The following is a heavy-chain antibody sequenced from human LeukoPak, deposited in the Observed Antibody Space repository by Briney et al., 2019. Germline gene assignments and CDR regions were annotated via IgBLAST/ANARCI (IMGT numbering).Heavy chain of an antibody. Sequence: GRSLRLSCAASGFTFDNYAMHWVRQAPGKGLEWLSIISWNSGYIGYADSVKGRFTISRDNAKKSLDLQMNSLRAEDTAFYYCAKVRGTYISGYFFDYWGQGTLVTVSS. CDR1: GFTFDNYA. CDR2: ISWNSGYI. J-gene: IGHJ4*02. D-gene: IGHD6-19*01. CDR3: AKVRGTYISGYFFDY. V-gene: IGHV3-9*01.